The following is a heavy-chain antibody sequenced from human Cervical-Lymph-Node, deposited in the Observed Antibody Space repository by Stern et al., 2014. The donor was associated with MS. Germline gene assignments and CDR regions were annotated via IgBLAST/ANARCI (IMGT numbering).Heavy chain of an antibody. CDR1: GFSFSDYS. CDR2: ISRTGDTI. CDR3: ARGTVWFGELLES. D-gene: IGHD3-10*01. V-gene: IGHV3-11*01. Sequence: QDQLVESGGGLVKPGGSLRLSCAASGFSFSDYSMSWTRQAPGQGLEWVSHISRTGDTIYYADYVTGRFTISRDNAKDSVYLHMNSLRAEDTAVYYCARGTVWFGELLESWGQGTLVAVSS. J-gene: IGHJ5*02.